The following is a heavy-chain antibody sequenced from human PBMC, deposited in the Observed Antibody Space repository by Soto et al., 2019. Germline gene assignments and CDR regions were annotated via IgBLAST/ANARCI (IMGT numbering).Heavy chain of an antibody. CDR1: GFTFSIYA. Sequence: EVQLVESGGGLVQPGGSLRLSCAASGFTFSIYAMHWVRQAPGKGLEYVSAISSNGGSTYYANSVKGRFTISRDNSKNTLYLQMGSLRADDMAVYYCATTIAAAGGYYFEYWGQGTLVTVYS. CDR2: ISSNGGST. J-gene: IGHJ4*02. V-gene: IGHV3-64*01. CDR3: ATTIAAAGGYYFEY. D-gene: IGHD6-13*01.